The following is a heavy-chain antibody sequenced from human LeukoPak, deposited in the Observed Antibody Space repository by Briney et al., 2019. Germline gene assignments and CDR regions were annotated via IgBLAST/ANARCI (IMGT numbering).Heavy chain of an antibody. CDR1: GYTFTSSD. CDR3: ARGRSGLAAAGTYDY. J-gene: IGHJ4*02. D-gene: IGHD6-13*01. CDR2: INPNSGRT. V-gene: IGHV1-8*01. Sequence: ASVSVSCKASGYTFTSSDINWVRQAAGQGLEWMGWINPNSGRTGYAQKFQGRVTMTANTSISTAYMELSSLRFDDTAVYYCARGRSGLAAAGTYDYWRQGTLITVSS.